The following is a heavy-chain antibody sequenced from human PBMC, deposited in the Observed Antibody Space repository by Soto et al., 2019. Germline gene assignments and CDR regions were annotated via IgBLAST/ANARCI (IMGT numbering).Heavy chain of an antibody. CDR1: GDSITRSGFY. Sequence: QLHLHESGPGLVKPSETLSLSCSVSGDSITRSGFYWAWIRRPPGKELEWIGSMNHTGSTYYKPSLESRLTMSVDTSKSQFSLRLTSMTAADAGVYFCARVRGGDTHVFDFWGQGARVTVSS. V-gene: IGHV4-39*01. D-gene: IGHD3-10*01. J-gene: IGHJ4*02. CDR2: MNHTGST. CDR3: ARVRGGDTHVFDF.